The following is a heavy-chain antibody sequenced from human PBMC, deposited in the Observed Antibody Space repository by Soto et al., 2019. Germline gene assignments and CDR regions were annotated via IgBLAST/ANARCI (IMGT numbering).Heavy chain of an antibody. J-gene: IGHJ3*02. D-gene: IGHD3-9*01. V-gene: IGHV3-48*02. CDR2: TGTSRKYT. CDR3: VRDRDWAFDI. CDR1: GYALRYYN. Sequence: GGSLRPSCAASGYALRYYNMNCVRQAPGKGLEWVSYTGTSRKYTFYADSVRGRFTISRDDARNSVYLQLNSLRDEDTAVYYCVRDRDWAFDIWGQGTMVTVSS.